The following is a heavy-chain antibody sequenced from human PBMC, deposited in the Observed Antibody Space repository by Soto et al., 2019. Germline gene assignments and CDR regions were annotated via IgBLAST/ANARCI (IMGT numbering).Heavy chain of an antibody. J-gene: IGHJ4*02. CDR1: GYAFTTYG. V-gene: IGHV1-18*01. D-gene: IGHD1-1*01. Sequence: QVHLVQSGAEVKKPGATETVSCKGSGYAFTTYGITWVRQAPGQGLEWMGWISAHNGNTNYAQKLQGRVTVTRDTSTSTAYRELRRLRSDDTAVYYGARGRYGDYWGQGALVTVSS. CDR3: ARGRYGDY. CDR2: ISAHNGNT.